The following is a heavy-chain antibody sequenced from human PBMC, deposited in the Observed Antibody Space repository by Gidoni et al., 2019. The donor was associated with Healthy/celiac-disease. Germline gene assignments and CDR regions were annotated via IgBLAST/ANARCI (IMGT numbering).Heavy chain of an antibody. CDR1: GFPFDDYA. Sequence: EVQLVESGGGLVQPGRSLRLSCAAPGFPFDDYAMHWVRQAPGKGLEWVSGISWNSGSIGYADSVKGRFTISRDNAKNSLYLQMNSLRAEDTALYYCAKAPRGSGFRNNWFDPWGQGTLVTVSS. V-gene: IGHV3-9*01. J-gene: IGHJ5*02. D-gene: IGHD3-10*01. CDR2: ISWNSGSI. CDR3: AKAPRGSGFRNNWFDP.